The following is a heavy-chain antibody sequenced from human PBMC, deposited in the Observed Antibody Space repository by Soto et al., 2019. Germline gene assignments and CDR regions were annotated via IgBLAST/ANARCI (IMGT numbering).Heavy chain of an antibody. CDR2: IYYSGDT. V-gene: IGHV4-31*03. CDR3: AREWSGGRRDGNPDKYYGMDV. J-gene: IGHJ6*02. Sequence: QVQLQESGPGLVKPSQPLSLTCTVSGVSISSGSFYWTWIRQHPGKGLEFIGYIYYSGDTYYNPSLRSRVIISLAPSKNQSSVRLNSVTAADTAVYYCAREWSGGRRDGNPDKYYGMDVWGQGTKVTVSS. CDR1: GVSISSGSFY. D-gene: IGHD2-15*01.